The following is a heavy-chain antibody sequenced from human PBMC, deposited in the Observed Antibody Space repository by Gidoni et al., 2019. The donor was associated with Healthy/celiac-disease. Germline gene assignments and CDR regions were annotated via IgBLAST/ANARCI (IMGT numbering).Heavy chain of an antibody. CDR2: ISSSSSYI. CDR3: ARDGLPYYDFWSGYYDAAE. CDR1: GFTFRSYS. J-gene: IGHJ4*02. V-gene: IGHV3-21*01. Sequence: EVQLVESGGGLVKPGGSLRLSWAASGFTFRSYSMNWVRQAPGKGLEWVSSISSSSSYIYYADSVKGRFTISRDNAKNSLYLQMNSLRAEDTAVYYCARDGLPYYDFWSGYYDAAEWGQGTLVTVSS. D-gene: IGHD3-3*01.